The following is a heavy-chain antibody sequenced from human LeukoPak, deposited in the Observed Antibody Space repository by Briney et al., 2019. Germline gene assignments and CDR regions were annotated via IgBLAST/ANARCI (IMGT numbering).Heavy chain of an antibody. D-gene: IGHD1-26*01. CDR1: GFTFSSYA. CDR3: ARDIGRRYYYYMDV. J-gene: IGHJ6*03. CDR2: IKQDGSEK. Sequence: PGGSLRLSCAASGFTFSSYAMSWVRQAPEKGLEWVASIKQDGSEKYYVDSVKGRFIISRDNAKNSLYLQMNSLSVEDTAVYYCARDIGRRYYYYMDVWGKGTTVTVSS. V-gene: IGHV3-7*01.